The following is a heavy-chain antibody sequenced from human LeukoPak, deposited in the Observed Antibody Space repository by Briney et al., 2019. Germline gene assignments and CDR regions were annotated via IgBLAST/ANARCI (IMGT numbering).Heavy chain of an antibody. CDR2: IYYSGST. D-gene: IGHD6-25*01. CDR3: ARDRPAAQAFDI. Sequence: SRTLSLTCTVSGASISSDGYYWNWIRQYPGKGLEWFGYIYYSGSTYYNPSLKSRVTISVDTSKNQFSLKLSSVTAADTAVYYCARDRPAAQAFDIWGQGTMVTVSS. CDR1: GASISSDGYY. J-gene: IGHJ3*02. V-gene: IGHV4-31*03.